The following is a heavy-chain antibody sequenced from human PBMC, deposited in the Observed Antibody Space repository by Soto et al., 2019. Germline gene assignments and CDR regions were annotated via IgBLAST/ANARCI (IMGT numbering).Heavy chain of an antibody. Sequence: PGGSLRLSCAASGFTFSSYDMHWVRQATGKGLEWVSAIGTAGDPYYPGSVKGRFTISREDAKNSLYLQMNSLRAGDTAVYYCARGSRTIFGVVTTDAFDIWGQGTMVTVS. CDR2: IGTAGDP. CDR3: ARGSRTIFGVVTTDAFDI. J-gene: IGHJ3*02. V-gene: IGHV3-13*05. CDR1: GFTFSSYD. D-gene: IGHD3-3*01.